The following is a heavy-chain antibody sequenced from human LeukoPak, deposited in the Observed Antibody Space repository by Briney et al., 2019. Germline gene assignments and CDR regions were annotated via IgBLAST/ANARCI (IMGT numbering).Heavy chain of an antibody. CDR2: ISPGDSET. CDR3: XRHGELGYYFEY. J-gene: IGHJ4*02. V-gene: IGHV5-51*01. CDR1: GYTFSSYW. Sequence: GESLKISCKGSGYTFSSYWIAWVRQMPGKGLEWMGIISPGDSETRYSPSFQGQVTISDDTSISTAYLQWSSLKASDTAMYYXXRHGELGYYFEYWGQGTLVTVSS. D-gene: IGHD3-10*01.